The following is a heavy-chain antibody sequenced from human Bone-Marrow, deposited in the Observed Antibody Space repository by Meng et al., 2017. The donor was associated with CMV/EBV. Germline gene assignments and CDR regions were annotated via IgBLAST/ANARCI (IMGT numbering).Heavy chain of an antibody. J-gene: IGHJ6*02. CDR2: IRYDGSNK. Sequence: GESLKIFCAASGFTFSSYGMHWVRQAPGKGLEWVTFIRYDGSNKYYADSVKGRFTIPRDNSKHTLYLQMNSLRAEDTAVYYCAKDRGSSLSKLLRNYYGMDAWGQGTTVTVSS. CDR1: GFTFSSYG. V-gene: IGHV3-30*02. D-gene: IGHD2-15*01. CDR3: AKDRGSSLSKLLRNYYGMDA.